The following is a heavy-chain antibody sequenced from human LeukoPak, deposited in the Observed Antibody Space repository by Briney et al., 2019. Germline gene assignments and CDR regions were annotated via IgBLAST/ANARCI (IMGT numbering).Heavy chain of an antibody. D-gene: IGHD6-25*01. V-gene: IGHV4-39*01. CDR3: ASGGPYYFEY. J-gene: IGHJ4*02. Sequence: SETLSLTCTVSGGSISSSSYYWGWIRQPPGKGLEWIGSIYFSGSTYYNPSLKSRVTISVYTSKNQFSLKLSSVTAADTAVYYCASGGPYYFEYWGQGTLVTVSS. CDR2: IYFSGST. CDR1: GGSISSSSYY.